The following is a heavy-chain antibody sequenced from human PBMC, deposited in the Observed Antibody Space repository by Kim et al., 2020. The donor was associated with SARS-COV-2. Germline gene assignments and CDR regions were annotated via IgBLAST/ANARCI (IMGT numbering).Heavy chain of an antibody. D-gene: IGHD6-13*01. J-gene: IGHJ6*02. V-gene: IGHV4-59*08. CDR1: GGSISSYY. Sequence: SETLSLTCTVSGGSISSYYWSWVRQPPGKGLEWIGYLYYSGSTNYSPSLESRVTISVDTSKNQFSLKLSSATAADTAVYYCARHGDSSSWYPIINYYYAMDVWGQGTTVSVSS. CDR2: LYYSGST. CDR3: ARHGDSSSWYPIINYYYAMDV.